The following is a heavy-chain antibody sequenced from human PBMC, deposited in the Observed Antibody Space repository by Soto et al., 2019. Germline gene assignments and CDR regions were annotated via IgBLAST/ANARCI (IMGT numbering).Heavy chain of an antibody. J-gene: IGHJ4*02. D-gene: IGHD3-10*01. Sequence: ASETLSLTCAVYGGSFSGYYWSWIRQPPGKGLEWIGEINHSGSTNYNPSLKSRVTISVDTSKNQFSLKLSSVTAADTAVYYCAIDPAGMAPGYWGQGTLVTVS. CDR2: INHSGST. CDR1: GGSFSGYY. V-gene: IGHV4-34*01. CDR3: AIDPAGMAPGY.